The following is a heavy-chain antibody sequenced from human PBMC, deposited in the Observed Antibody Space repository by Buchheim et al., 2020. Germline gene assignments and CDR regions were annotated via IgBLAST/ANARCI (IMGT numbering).Heavy chain of an antibody. CDR1: NGSISSSTYY. D-gene: IGHD3-22*01. CDR3: ASGSGYYFYNWFDP. V-gene: IGHV4-39*01. J-gene: IGHJ5*02. CDR2: IYYSGST. Sequence: QLQLRESGPGLVKPSETLSLTCTVSNGSISSSTYYWGWIRQPPEKGLEWIGSIYYSGSTYYNSSLKSRVTISVDTSKKQLSLKLNSVTAADTAVYYCASGSGYYFYNWFDPWGQGTL.